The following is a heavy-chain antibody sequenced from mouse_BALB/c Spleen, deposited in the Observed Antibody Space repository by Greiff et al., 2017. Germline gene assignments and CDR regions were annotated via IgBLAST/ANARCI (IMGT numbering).Heavy chain of an antibody. V-gene: IGHV2-6-7*01. CDR1: GFSLTGYG. D-gene: IGHD1-2*01. CDR2: IWGDGST. CDR3: ARSGRLRGTWFAY. Sequence: VHLVESGPGLVAPSQSLSITCTVSGFSLTGYGVNWVRQPPGKGLEWLGMIWGDGSTDYNSALKSRLSISKDNSKSQVFLKMNSLQTDDTARYYCARSGRLRGTWFAYWGQGTLVTVSA. J-gene: IGHJ3*01.